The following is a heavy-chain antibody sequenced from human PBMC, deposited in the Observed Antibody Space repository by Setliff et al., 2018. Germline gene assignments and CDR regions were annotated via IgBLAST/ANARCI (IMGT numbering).Heavy chain of an antibody. CDR2: LYTSGDT. D-gene: IGHD2-15*01. Sequence: SETLSLTCTVSGGSISSHYWTWIRQPAGKGLEWIGRLYTSGDTNYNPSLKSRVSMSLDTSKNQFSLKLSSVTAADTAVYYCARDRVVVLAGRRGFYFDYWGQGTLVPSPQ. J-gene: IGHJ4*02. CDR1: GGSISSHY. CDR3: ARDRVVVLAGRRGFYFDY. V-gene: IGHV4-4*07.